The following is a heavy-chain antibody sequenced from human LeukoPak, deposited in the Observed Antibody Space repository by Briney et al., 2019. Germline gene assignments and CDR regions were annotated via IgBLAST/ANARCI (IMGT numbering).Heavy chain of an antibody. D-gene: IGHD3-10*01. CDR2: IKQDGSEK. V-gene: IGHV3-7*01. CDR1: GFTFSSYW. J-gene: IGHJ5*02. Sequence: QTGGSQRLSCAPSGFTFSSYWMSWVCQAPGKGLEWVANIKQDGSEKYYVDSVKGRFTISRDNAKNSLYLQMNSLRVEDTAVYYCARERGSGSYHPFDPWGQGTLVTVSS. CDR3: ARERGSGSYHPFDP.